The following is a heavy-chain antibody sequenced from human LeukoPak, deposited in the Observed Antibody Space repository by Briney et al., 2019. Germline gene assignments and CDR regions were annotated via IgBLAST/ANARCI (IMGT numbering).Heavy chain of an antibody. D-gene: IGHD3-22*01. CDR1: RYTFSSYD. CDR2: MNTNTGNT. CDR3: ARLSQTPDYYGSGGYFYLGY. J-gene: IGHJ4*02. Sequence: ASVKVSCKGYRYTFSSYDINWVRQAPGQGLEWMGWMNTNTGNTGYAPKFQGRVTMTRDTSISTAYMELRGLRSEDTAVYYCARLSQTPDYYGSGGYFYLGYWGQGTRVTVSS. V-gene: IGHV1-8*01.